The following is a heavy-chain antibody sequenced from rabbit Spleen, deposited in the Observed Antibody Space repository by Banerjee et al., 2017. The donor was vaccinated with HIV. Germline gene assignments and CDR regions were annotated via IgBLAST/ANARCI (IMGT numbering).Heavy chain of an antibody. V-gene: IGHV1S40*01. CDR1: GFSFNSGYD. CDR2: IYAGGSGNT. CDR3: ARDLTGVIGWNFGW. Sequence: QSLEESGGGLVKPGASLTLTCKASGFSFNSGYDMCWVRQAPGKGLEWIACIYAGGSGNTYSATWAKGRFTISKTSSTTVTLQLNSLTAADTATYFCARDLTGVIGWNFGWWGQGTLVTVS. D-gene: IGHD1-1*01. J-gene: IGHJ4*01.